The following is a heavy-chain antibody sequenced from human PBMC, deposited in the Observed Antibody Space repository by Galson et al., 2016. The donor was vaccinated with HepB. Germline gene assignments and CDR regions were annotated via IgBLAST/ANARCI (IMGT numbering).Heavy chain of an antibody. Sequence: SLRLSCAGSGFKFDDYAMYWVRQAPGKGLEWVANIKQDGSEKYFVDSVKGRFTISRDNAKNSLCLQMNSLRAEDTAVYYCAKGRGGVSIHWGQGTLVTVSS. J-gene: IGHJ4*02. CDR1: GFKFDDYA. D-gene: IGHD3-10*01. CDR2: IKQDGSEK. V-gene: IGHV3-7*01. CDR3: AKGRGGVSIH.